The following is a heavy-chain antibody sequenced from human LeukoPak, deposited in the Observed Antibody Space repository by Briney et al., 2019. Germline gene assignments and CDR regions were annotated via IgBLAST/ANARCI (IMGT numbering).Heavy chain of an antibody. Sequence: PGGSLRLSCAASGFTFSNFWVTWVRQAPGKGLDWVANIKQDGSAKHYLDSVKGRFTISGDNAKNSLYLQMDSLRVEDTAVYYCAREYRGSSDFDYWGQGTLVTVSS. V-gene: IGHV3-7*04. CDR3: AREYRGSSDFDY. J-gene: IGHJ4*02. D-gene: IGHD1-26*01. CDR2: IKQDGSAK. CDR1: GFTFSNFW.